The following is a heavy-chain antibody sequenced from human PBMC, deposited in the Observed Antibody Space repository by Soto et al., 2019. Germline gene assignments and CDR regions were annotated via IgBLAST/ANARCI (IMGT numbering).Heavy chain of an antibody. CDR1: GGTFSSYA. D-gene: IGHD1-26*01. V-gene: IGHV1-69*13. Sequence: GASVKVSCKASGGTFSSYAISWVRQAPGQGLEWMGGIIPIFGTANYAQRFQGRVTITADESTSTAYMELSSLRSEDTAVYYCARSSGSYPEPAYWGQGTLVTVSS. CDR2: IIPIFGTA. J-gene: IGHJ4*02. CDR3: ARSSGSYPEPAY.